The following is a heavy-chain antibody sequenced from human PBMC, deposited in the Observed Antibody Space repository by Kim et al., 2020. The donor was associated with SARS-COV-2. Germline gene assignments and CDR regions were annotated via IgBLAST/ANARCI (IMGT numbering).Heavy chain of an antibody. D-gene: IGHD2-2*01. Sequence: SETLSLTCTVSGGSISSYYWSWIRQPPGKGLEWIGYIYYSGSTNYNPSLKSRVTISVDTSKNQFSLKLSSVTAADTAVYYCARQLVPAALNWFDPWGQGTLVTVSS. CDR3: ARQLVPAALNWFDP. J-gene: IGHJ5*02. CDR1: GGSISSYY. V-gene: IGHV4-59*01. CDR2: IYYSGST.